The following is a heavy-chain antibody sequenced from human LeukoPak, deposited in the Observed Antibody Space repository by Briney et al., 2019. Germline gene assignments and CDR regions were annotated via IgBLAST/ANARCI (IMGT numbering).Heavy chain of an antibody. J-gene: IGHJ4*02. Sequence: SETLSLTCTVSGYSIISDYYWGWLRQPPGKELEWIGSIYHTGTTYYNPSLRSRVTISVDTSKNQFSLKLSSVTAADTAVYYCARGVRAVAGTFDYWGQGTLVTVSS. CDR2: IYHTGTT. D-gene: IGHD6-19*01. CDR3: ARGVRAVAGTFDY. CDR1: GYSIISDYY. V-gene: IGHV4-38-2*02.